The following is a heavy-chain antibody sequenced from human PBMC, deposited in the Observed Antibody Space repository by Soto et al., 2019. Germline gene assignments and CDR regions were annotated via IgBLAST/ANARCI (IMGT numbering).Heavy chain of an antibody. CDR3: ARHHGTYYDAFDI. D-gene: IGHD1-1*01. V-gene: IGHV4-39*01. CDR2: FYYSGST. Sequence: QLQLQESGPGLVKPSETLSLTCTVAGGSVSSSTYYWGWIRQPPGKGLEWIATFYYSGSTYHNPSLTSRVTLSAATSKNQFSLKLSSVTATDTAVYYCARHHGTYYDAFDIWGKGTMVTVSS. J-gene: IGHJ3*02. CDR1: GGSVSSSTYY.